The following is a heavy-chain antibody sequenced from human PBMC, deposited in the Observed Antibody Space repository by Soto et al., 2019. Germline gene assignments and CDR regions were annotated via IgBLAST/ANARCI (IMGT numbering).Heavy chain of an antibody. CDR3: ARGMAEEQIFYYFDY. CDR1: GGSISSSGYS. J-gene: IGHJ4*02. CDR2: IYHSGST. D-gene: IGHD3-9*01. V-gene: IGHV4-30-2*01. Sequence: SETLSLTCAVSGGSISSSGYSWSWIRQPPGKGLEWIGYIYHSGSTYYNPSLKSRVTISVDASKSQFYLKLRSVTAADTAVYYCARGMAEEQIFYYFDYWGQGALVTVS.